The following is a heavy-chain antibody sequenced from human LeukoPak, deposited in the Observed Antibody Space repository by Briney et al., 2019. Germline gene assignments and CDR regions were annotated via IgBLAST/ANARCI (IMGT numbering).Heavy chain of an antibody. J-gene: IGHJ4*02. CDR3: ARDLGGYSYGSHFDY. V-gene: IGHV3-74*01. Sequence: PGGSLRLSCAASGFTFSDYWIHWVRQAPGKGLVWVSRINSDGSSTSYADFVKGRFTISRDNAKNSLYLQMDSLRAEDTAVYYCARDLGGYSYGSHFDYWGQGTLVTVSS. CDR2: INSDGSST. D-gene: IGHD5-18*01. CDR1: GFTFSDYW.